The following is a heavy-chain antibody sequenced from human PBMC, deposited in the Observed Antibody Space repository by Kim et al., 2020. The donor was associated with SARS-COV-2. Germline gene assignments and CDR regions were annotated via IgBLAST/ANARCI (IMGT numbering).Heavy chain of an antibody. V-gene: IGHV4-31*03. CDR3: ARVGRGLWFGEIR. Sequence: SETLSLTCTVSGGSISSGGYYWSWIRQHPGKGLEWIGYIYYSGSTYYNPSLKSRITISVDTSKNQFSLKLSSVTAADTAVYYCARVGRGLWFGEIRWGQGTLVTVSS. CDR2: IYYSGST. J-gene: IGHJ4*02. D-gene: IGHD3-10*01. CDR1: GGSISSGGYY.